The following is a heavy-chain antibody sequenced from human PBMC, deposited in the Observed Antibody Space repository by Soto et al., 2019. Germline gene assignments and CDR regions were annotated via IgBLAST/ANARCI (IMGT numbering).Heavy chain of an antibody. V-gene: IGHV4-34*01. CDR3: ARVERGTATTVVDAFDI. CDR2: MSHSGRT. D-gene: IGHD1-1*01. Sequence: QVQLQQWGAGLLKPSETLSLTCAVYGGSVNSGNYYWSWIRQPPGKGLEWIGEMSHSGRTHFNPSRKSRVTISLETSKNQSSLKMSSVTAADPALYYCARVERGTATTVVDAFDIWGPGTLVTVSS. J-gene: IGHJ3*02. CDR1: GGSVNSGNYY.